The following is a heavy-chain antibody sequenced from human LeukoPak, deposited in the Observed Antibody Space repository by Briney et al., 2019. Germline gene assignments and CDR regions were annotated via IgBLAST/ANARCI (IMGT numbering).Heavy chain of an antibody. CDR3: AKDSGSYYFDY. J-gene: IGHJ4*02. CDR1: GFTFSSYG. D-gene: IGHD1-26*01. V-gene: IGHV3-30*18. CDR2: ISYDGSNK. Sequence: GSLRLSCAASGFTFSSYGMQWVRQAPGKGPEWVAVISYDGSNKYYADSVKGRFTISRDNSKNTLYQQMNSLRAEDTAVYYCAKDSGSYYFDYWGQGTLVTVSS.